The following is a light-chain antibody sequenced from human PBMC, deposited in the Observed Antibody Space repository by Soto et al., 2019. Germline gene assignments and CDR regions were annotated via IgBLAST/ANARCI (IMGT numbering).Light chain of an antibody. CDR3: QQSYSTPLP. J-gene: IGKJ3*01. CDR1: QSITTH. V-gene: IGKV1-39*01. Sequence: DIQMTQSPSSLSASLGDRVTITCRASQSITTHLNWYQQKPGKAPELLIYAASSLQRGVPSRFSGSGSGTDFTLTISSLLPEDFATYYCQQSYSTPLPFGPGTKVDIK. CDR2: AAS.